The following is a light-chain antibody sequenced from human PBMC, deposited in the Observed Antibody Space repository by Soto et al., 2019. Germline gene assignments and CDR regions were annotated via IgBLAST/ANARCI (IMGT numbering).Light chain of an antibody. CDR3: QQYGSSPGT. V-gene: IGKV3-20*01. J-gene: IGKJ1*01. CDR1: QSVTSNY. CDR2: GAS. Sequence: EIVLTQSPGTLSLSPGERATLSRWASQSVTSNYLAWYQQKPGQAPRLLIFGASIRATGLPDRFSGSGSGTDFTLTISRLEPEDFAVYYCQQYGSSPGTFGQGTKVDIK.